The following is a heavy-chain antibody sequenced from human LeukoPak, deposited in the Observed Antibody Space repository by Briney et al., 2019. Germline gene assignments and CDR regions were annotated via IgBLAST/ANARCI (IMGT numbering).Heavy chain of an antibody. V-gene: IGHV3-48*03. J-gene: IGHJ3*02. CDR1: GFMISDYE. Sequence: GGSLRLSCAASGFMISDYEMNWVRQAPGKGLEWLSYISSSGSTIYYADSVKGRFTISRDDAKSSLYLQMNSLRAEDTAVYYCARDGWLQLPVVFDIWGQGTMVTVSS. CDR3: ARDGWLQLPVVFDI. CDR2: ISSSGSTI. D-gene: IGHD5-24*01.